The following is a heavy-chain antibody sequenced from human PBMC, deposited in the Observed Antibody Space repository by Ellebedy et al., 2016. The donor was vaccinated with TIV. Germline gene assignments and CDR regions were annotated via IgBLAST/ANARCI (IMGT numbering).Heavy chain of an antibody. Sequence: SVKVSXXASGGTFSSYAISWVRQAPGQGLEWMGGIIPIFGTANYAQKFQGRVTITADKSTSTAYMELSSLRSEDTAVYYCARGEYYYDSSGYYYYYFDYWGQGTLVTVSS. V-gene: IGHV1-69*06. CDR3: ARGEYYYDSSGYYYYYFDY. J-gene: IGHJ4*02. CDR1: GGTFSSYA. D-gene: IGHD3-22*01. CDR2: IIPIFGTA.